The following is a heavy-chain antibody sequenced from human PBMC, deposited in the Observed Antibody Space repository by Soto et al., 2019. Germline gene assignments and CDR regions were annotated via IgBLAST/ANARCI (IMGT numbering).Heavy chain of an antibody. D-gene: IGHD3-10*01. Sequence: QVQLVQSGADVKKPGSSVKVSCQASGVTFSSETLGWVRQAPGQGLEWVGGIIPPFGTASYAQKFQGRVTITADESTSTVYMELSSLRSDDTAVYFCATELGENPASPFDAWGQGTLVTVSS. CDR2: IIPPFGTA. CDR3: ATELGENPASPFDA. CDR1: GVTFSSET. V-gene: IGHV1-69*01. J-gene: IGHJ4*02.